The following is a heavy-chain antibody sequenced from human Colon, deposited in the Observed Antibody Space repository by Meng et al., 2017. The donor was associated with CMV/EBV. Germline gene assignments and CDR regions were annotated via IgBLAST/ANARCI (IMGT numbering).Heavy chain of an antibody. D-gene: IGHD2-15*01. CDR1: GHTFPGYY. CDR2: INPNSGDT. Sequence: GHTFPGYYMRWVRQAPGHGLEWMGWINPNSGDTNFAQRFKGRVTMTRDRSIRTFYMELSDLRSEDRAVYYGGGGKRAQFLVGGWFDPWGQGTLVTVSS. CDR3: GGGKRAQFLVGGWFDP. J-gene: IGHJ5*02. V-gene: IGHV1-2*02.